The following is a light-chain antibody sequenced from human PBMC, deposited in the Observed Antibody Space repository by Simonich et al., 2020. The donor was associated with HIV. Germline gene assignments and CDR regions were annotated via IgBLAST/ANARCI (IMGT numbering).Light chain of an antibody. CDR2: KVS. Sequence: DIVMTQSPLSLPVTPGEPASISCRSSQSLVHSDGNTYLNWVQQRPGQSPRRLFYKVSNRDSGVPDRFSGSGSGTDFTLKISRVEAEDVGIYYCMQALQTPITFGQGTRLEIK. J-gene: IGKJ5*01. V-gene: IGKV2-30*02. CDR3: MQALQTPIT. CDR1: QSLVHSDGNTY.